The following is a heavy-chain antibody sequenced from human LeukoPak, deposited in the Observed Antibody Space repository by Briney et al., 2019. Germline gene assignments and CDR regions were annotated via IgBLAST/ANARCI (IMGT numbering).Heavy chain of an antibody. V-gene: IGHV1-2*02. D-gene: IGHD5-18*01. J-gene: IGHJ4*02. Sequence: ASVTVSFTASEYVFTVYYMHWVRQAPGQGLEWMGWINPHTGATNYAQKFQGRVTMTRDTSISSAYMELSSLRSDDTALYYCARDRPGGIQLWPFNYWGQGTLVTVSS. CDR1: EYVFTVYY. CDR3: ARDRPGGIQLWPFNY. CDR2: INPHTGAT.